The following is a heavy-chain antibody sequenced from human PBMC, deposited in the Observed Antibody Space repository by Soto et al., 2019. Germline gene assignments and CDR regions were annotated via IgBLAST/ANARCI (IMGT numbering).Heavy chain of an antibody. J-gene: IGHJ6*02. Sequence: GESLKISCMGSGYKVSTWHNFTSYWIAWVRQMPGEGLEWMGIIYPGDSDTRYSPSFQGQVTISADKSINSVYLQWSSLKASDTATYYCARLGFNYDFLSGFYNVHHYYAIYVWGQGTTVTVSS. D-gene: IGHD3-3*01. CDR2: IYPGDSDT. V-gene: IGHV5-51*01. CDR1: GYKVSTWHNFTSYW. CDR3: ARLGFNYDFLSGFYNVHHYYAIYV.